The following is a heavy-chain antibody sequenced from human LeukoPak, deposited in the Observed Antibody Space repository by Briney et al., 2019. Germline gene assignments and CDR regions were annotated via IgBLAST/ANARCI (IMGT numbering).Heavy chain of an antibody. J-gene: IGHJ4*02. CDR1: GFTFSDYY. Sequence: GGSLRLSCAASGFTFSDYYMSWIRQAPGKGLEWVSYISSSGSTIYYADSVKGRFTISRDNAKNSLYLQMNSLRAEDTAVYYCAKDERYYGDYGRTFDYWGQGTLVTVSS. D-gene: IGHD4-17*01. V-gene: IGHV3-11*01. CDR3: AKDERYYGDYGRTFDY. CDR2: ISSSGSTI.